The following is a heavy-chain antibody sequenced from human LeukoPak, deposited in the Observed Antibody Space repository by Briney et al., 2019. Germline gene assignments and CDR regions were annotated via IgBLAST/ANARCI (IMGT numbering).Heavy chain of an antibody. Sequence: ASVKVSCKASGYTFTSYDINWVRQATGQGLEWVGWMSPNSGNTGYAQKFQGRVTMTRNTSISTAYMELSSLRSEDTAVYYCARTGIAVAGPDYWGQGTLVTVSS. CDR3: ARTGIAVAGPDY. D-gene: IGHD6-19*01. CDR1: GYTFTSYD. J-gene: IGHJ4*02. CDR2: MSPNSGNT. V-gene: IGHV1-8*01.